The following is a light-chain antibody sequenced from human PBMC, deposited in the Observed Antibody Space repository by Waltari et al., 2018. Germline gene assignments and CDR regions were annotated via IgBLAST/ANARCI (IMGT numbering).Light chain of an antibody. V-gene: IGKV1-17*01. CDR2: VAS. CDR3: QQHHSPPFT. J-gene: IGKJ3*01. Sequence: DIQMTQSPSSLSASVGDTVTITCRSSQDISNSLAWYQQKPGKAPKRLIYVASTLQSGLPSRFSGSGSGTDFTLTISSLQPEELATYHCQQHHSPPFTFGPGTKLDF. CDR1: QDISNS.